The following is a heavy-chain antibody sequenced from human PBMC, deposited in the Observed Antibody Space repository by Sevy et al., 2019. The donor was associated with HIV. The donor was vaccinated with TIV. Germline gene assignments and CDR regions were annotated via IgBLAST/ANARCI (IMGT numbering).Heavy chain of an antibody. D-gene: IGHD1-26*01. J-gene: IGHJ3*02. Sequence: GGSLRLSCAASGFTFNNAWMTWVRQAPGKGLEWVGRIKSKPDGGTALYAAPVKGRFTISRDDSKNTLYLQMNGLKTEDTAMYYCTTDSAKYSGLHHAFEIWGQGTMVTVSS. CDR1: GFTFNNAW. CDR3: TTDSAKYSGLHHAFEI. CDR2: IKSKPDGGTA. V-gene: IGHV3-15*01.